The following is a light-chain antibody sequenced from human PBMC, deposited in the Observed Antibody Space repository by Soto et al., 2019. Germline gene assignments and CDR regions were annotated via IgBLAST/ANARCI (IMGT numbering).Light chain of an antibody. Sequence: DIQMTQSPSSLSASVGDRVTITCRASQSISPYLNWYQQKPRKAPKLLIYGVSSVLSGVPPRFSGSGSGVTFTLTIASLQPEDFATYYCQQTHTIPWTFGLGTKVDIK. V-gene: IGKV1-39*01. CDR2: GVS. J-gene: IGKJ1*01. CDR1: QSISPY. CDR3: QQTHTIPWT.